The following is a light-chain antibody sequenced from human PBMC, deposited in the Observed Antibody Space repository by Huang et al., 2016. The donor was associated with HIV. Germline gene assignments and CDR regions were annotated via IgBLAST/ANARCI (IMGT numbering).Light chain of an antibody. J-gene: IGKJ2*01. CDR2: KAS. Sequence: DIQMTQSPSTLSAYARDRVTITCRASQSLSGWLAWYQQKPGRAPILLIYKASMLESGVPSRFSGSGSGTEFTLTISSLQPDDSATYYCQQYNSYPYTFGQGTRVEIK. V-gene: IGKV1-5*03. CDR1: QSLSGW. CDR3: QQYNSYPYT.